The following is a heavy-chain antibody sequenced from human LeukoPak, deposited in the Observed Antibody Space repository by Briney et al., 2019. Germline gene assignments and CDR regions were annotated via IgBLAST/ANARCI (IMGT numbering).Heavy chain of an antibody. CDR1: GGSISSYY. CDR2: IYYSGST. D-gene: IGHD3-22*01. CDR3: ARQDGGYYSDAFDI. J-gene: IGHJ3*02. V-gene: IGHV4-59*08. Sequence: SETPSLTCTVSGGSISSYYWSWIRQPPGKGLEWIGYIYYSGSTNYNPSLKSRVTISVDTSKNQFSLKLSSVTAADTAVYYCARQDGGYYSDAFDIWGQGTMVTVSS.